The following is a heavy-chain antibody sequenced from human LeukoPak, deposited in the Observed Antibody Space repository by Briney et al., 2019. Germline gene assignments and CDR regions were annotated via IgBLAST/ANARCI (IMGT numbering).Heavy chain of an antibody. CDR3: GMSGDRVPLQDDVFDV. CDR1: GYSFTSYC. J-gene: IGHJ3*01. V-gene: IGHV5-51*01. Sequence: GESLKISCKVSGYSFTSYCIGWVRQMPGKGLEWMGIVYPGDSGPTYSPSFQGQVTISVDKSISTAYLQWSSLQASDTAMYYCGMSGDRVPLQDDVFDVWGQGTMVTVST. CDR2: VYPGDSGP. D-gene: IGHD1-26*01.